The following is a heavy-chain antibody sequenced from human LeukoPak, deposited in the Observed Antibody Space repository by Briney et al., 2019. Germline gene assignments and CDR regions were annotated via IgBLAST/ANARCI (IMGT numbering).Heavy chain of an antibody. J-gene: IGHJ3*02. V-gene: IGHV4-34*01. CDR3: ARYCPYYYDSSGYVGSRYDAFDI. D-gene: IGHD3-22*01. Sequence: SETLSLTCAVYGGSFSGYYWSWIRQPPGKGLEWIGEINHSGSTNYNPSLKSRVTISVDTSKNQFSLKLSSVTAADTAVYYCARYCPYYYDSSGYVGSRYDAFDIWGQGTMVTVSS. CDR1: GGSFSGYY. CDR2: INHSGST.